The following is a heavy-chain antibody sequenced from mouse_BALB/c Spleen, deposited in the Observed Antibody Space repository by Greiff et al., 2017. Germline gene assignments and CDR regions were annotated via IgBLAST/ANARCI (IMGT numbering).Heavy chain of an antibody. CDR1: GFTFSSYG. CDR3: ARQPAVVARYCDY. J-gene: IGHJ2*01. CDR2: ISSGGSYT. D-gene: IGHD1-1*01. Sequence: EVQVVESGGDLVKPGGSLKLSCAASGFTFSSYGMSWVRQTPDKRLEWVATISSGGSYTYYPDSVKGRFTISRDNAKNTLYLQMSSLKSEDTAMYYCARQPAVVARYCDYWGQGTTLTVSS. V-gene: IGHV5-6*01.